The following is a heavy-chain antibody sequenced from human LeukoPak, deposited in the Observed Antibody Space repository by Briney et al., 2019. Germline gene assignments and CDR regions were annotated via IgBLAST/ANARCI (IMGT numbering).Heavy chain of an antibody. CDR3: AKDIEGIAVAGPFDI. J-gene: IGHJ3*02. D-gene: IGHD6-19*01. CDR2: ISWDGGST. V-gene: IGHV3-43*01. CDR1: GFTFDDYT. Sequence: PGGSLRLSCAASGFTFDDYTMHWVRQAPGKGLEWVSLISWDGGSTYYADSVKGRFTISRDNSKNFLYLQMNSLRTEDTALYYCAKDIEGIAVAGPFDIWGQGTMVTVSS.